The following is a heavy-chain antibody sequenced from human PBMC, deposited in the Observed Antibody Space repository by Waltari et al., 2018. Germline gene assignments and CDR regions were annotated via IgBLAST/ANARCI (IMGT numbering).Heavy chain of an antibody. D-gene: IGHD2-21*01. CDR1: GFTFSSYA. CDR2: IYSGGSST. Sequence: EVQLLESGGGLVQPGGSLRLSCAASGFTFSSYAMSWVRQAPGKGLEWVSVIYSGGSSTYYADSVKGRFTISRDNSKNTLYLQMNSLRAEDTAVYYCAKDIQGCPIRGCTKGAGAFDIWGQGTMVTVSS. V-gene: IGHV3-23*03. CDR3: AKDIQGCPIRGCTKGAGAFDI. J-gene: IGHJ3*02.